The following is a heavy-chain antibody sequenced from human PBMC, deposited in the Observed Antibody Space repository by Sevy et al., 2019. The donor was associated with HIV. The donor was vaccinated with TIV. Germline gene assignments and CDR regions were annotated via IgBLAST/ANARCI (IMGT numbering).Heavy chain of an antibody. V-gene: IGHV4-38-2*01. Sequence: SETLSLTCVVSGYSISSGYWWDWFRRPPGKGLEWIGAIHYSGSTQYTPSLNRRVTVSADTSKNQFSLRLSSMTAADTAIYYCASHDWGREDYWDQGTLVTVSS. CDR2: IHYSGST. CDR3: ASHDWGREDY. D-gene: IGHD7-27*01. J-gene: IGHJ4*02. CDR1: GYSISSGYW.